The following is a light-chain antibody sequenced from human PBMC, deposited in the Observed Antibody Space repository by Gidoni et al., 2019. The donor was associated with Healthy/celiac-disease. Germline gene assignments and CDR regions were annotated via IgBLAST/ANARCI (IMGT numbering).Light chain of an antibody. Sequence: DIQMTQSPTTLSASVGDRVTITSRARQTISTWLAWYQQKLGKDPKLLIDRASSLGGGVPSRFSGSGSGTEFTVTISSLQPDDFATYYCKKYNTYPLTVXGXTKVEIK. CDR1: QTISTW. J-gene: IGKJ4*01. V-gene: IGKV1-5*03. CDR3: KKYNTYPLT. CDR2: RAS.